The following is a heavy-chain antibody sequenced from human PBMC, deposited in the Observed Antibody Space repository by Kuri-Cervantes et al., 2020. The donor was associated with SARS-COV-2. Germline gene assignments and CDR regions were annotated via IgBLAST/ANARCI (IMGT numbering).Heavy chain of an antibody. CDR3: ARDTDNFDY. Sequence: GESLKISCAASGFTFSDYYMSWIRQAPGKGLEWVSYISSSSSCTNYADSVKGRFTISRDNAKNSLYLQMNSLRAEDTAVYYCARDTDNFDYWGQGTLVTVSS. CDR1: GFTFSDYY. CDR2: ISSSSSCT. J-gene: IGHJ4*02. V-gene: IGHV3-11*05.